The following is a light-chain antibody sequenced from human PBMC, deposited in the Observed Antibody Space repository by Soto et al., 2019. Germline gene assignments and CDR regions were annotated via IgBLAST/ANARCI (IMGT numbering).Light chain of an antibody. J-gene: IGKJ2*01. CDR2: DAS. CDR3: QQRSNWPRT. V-gene: IGKV3-11*01. CDR1: QSVSSY. Sequence: EIVLTQSPATLSLSPGERATLSCRASQSVSSYLAWYQQKPVQAPSLLIYDASNRATGIPARFSGSGSGTDFTLTISSLEPEDFAVYYCQQRSNWPRTFGQGTKLEIK.